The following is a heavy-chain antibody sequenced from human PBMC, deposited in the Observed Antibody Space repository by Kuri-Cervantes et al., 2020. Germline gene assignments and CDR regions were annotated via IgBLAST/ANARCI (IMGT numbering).Heavy chain of an antibody. D-gene: IGHD5-24*01. J-gene: IGHJ4*02. Sequence: GESLKISCAASGFTVSSNYMSWVRQAPGKGLEWVSVIYSGGSTYYADSVKGRFTISRDNSKNTLYLQMNSLRAEDTAVYYCARKDGYNSGAYSYWGQGTLVTVSS. V-gene: IGHV3-66*02. CDR1: GFTVSSNY. CDR3: ARKDGYNSGAYSY. CDR2: IYSGGST.